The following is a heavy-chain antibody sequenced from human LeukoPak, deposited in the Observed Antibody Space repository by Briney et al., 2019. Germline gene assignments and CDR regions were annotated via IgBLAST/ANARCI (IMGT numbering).Heavy chain of an antibody. J-gene: IGHJ4*02. Sequence: ASVKVSCKASGGTFSSYAISWVRQAPGQGLEWMGGIIPIFGTANYAQKFQGRVTITADESTSTAYMELSSLRSEDTAVYCCARGPTGAGDYENYFDYWGQGTLVTVSS. V-gene: IGHV1-69*13. D-gene: IGHD4-17*01. CDR2: IIPIFGTA. CDR3: ARGPTGAGDYENYFDY. CDR1: GGTFSSYA.